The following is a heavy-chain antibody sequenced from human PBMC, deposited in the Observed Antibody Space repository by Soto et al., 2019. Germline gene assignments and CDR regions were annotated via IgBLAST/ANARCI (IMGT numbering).Heavy chain of an antibody. J-gene: IGHJ5*02. CDR3: ARVYYDFWSGYPYNWFDP. Sequence: GASVKVSCKASGYTFPSYDINWVRQATGQGPERMGWMNPNSGNTGYAQKFQGRVTMTRNTSISTAYMELSSLRSEDTAVYYCARVYYDFWSGYPYNWFDPWGQGTLVTVSS. CDR1: GYTFPSYD. V-gene: IGHV1-8*01. CDR2: MNPNSGNT. D-gene: IGHD3-3*01.